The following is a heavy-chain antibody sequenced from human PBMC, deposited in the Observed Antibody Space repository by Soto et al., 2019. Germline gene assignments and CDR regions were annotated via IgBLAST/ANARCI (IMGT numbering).Heavy chain of an antibody. J-gene: IGHJ4*02. V-gene: IGHV4-31*03. CDR1: GGSIRSSGHY. D-gene: IGHD3-22*01. Sequence: SETLSLTCTLAGGSIRSSGHYWSWIRQHPGKGLEWIGYTYYSGSTYYNPSLKSRVTISVDMSKNQFSLKVNSVSAADTAVYYCARSLDSSGHLFAYWGQGTLVTVSS. CDR3: ARSLDSSGHLFAY. CDR2: TYYSGST.